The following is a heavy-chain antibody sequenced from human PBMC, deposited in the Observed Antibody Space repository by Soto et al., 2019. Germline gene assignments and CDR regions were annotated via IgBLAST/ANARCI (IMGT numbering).Heavy chain of an antibody. CDR2: ISITTNYI. CDR3: ARESEDLTSNFDY. CDR1: GFTFTRYS. V-gene: IGHV3-21*01. J-gene: IGHJ4*02. Sequence: GGSLRLSCAASGFTFTRYSMNWVRQAPGKGLEWVASISITTNYIYYADSMKGRFTVSRDKAKNSVYLEMNSLSAEDTAVYYCARESEDLTSNFDYWGQGNLVTVSS.